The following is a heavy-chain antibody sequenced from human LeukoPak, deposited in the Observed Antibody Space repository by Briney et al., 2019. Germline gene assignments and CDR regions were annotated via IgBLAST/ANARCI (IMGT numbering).Heavy chain of an antibody. J-gene: IGHJ4*02. CDR1: GYTFTSYY. CDR3: ARQYYGSGSYRSRLYYFDY. Sequence: GASVKVSCKASGYTFTSYYMHWVRQAPGQGLEWMGIINPSGGSTSYAQKFQGRVTMTRDTSTSTVYMELSSLRSEDTAVYCCARQYYGSGSYRSRLYYFDYWGQGTLVTVSS. CDR2: INPSGGST. V-gene: IGHV1-46*01. D-gene: IGHD3-10*01.